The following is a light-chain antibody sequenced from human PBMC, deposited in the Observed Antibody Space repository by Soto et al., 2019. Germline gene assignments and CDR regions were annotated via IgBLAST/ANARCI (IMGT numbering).Light chain of an antibody. CDR3: QYWDDYSWT. CDR1: QSITDW. J-gene: IGKJ1*01. V-gene: IGKV1-5*03. Sequence: DIQMTQSPSTLSASVGDRVTITCRASQSITDWLAWYQQKPGKAPKFLIYKASNLEGGVPSRFSGSGSGTDFTLTISRVQPDDFATYYCQYWDDYSWTFGQGTKVEIK. CDR2: KAS.